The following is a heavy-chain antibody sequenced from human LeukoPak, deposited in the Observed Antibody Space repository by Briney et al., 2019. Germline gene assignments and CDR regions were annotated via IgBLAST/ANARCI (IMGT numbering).Heavy chain of an antibody. Sequence: GGSLRLSCAASGFTFSSYEMNWVRQAPGKGLEWVTFISYDGSDKYYADSVKGRFTISRDNSKNTLYLQMNSLRAGDTALYYCAKNRVVFNWNYAYYFDSWGQGTLVTVSS. CDR2: ISYDGSDK. CDR1: GFTFSSYE. V-gene: IGHV3-30*18. D-gene: IGHD1-7*01. CDR3: AKNRVVFNWNYAYYFDS. J-gene: IGHJ4*02.